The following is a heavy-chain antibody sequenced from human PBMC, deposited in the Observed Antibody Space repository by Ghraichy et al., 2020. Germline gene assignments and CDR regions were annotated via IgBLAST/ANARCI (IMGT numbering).Heavy chain of an antibody. J-gene: IGHJ5*02. CDR3: AKDRRRDYDFRSGSSEFDP. CDR1: GFTFSSYA. V-gene: IGHV3-23*01. Sequence: GGSLRLSCAASGFTFSSYAMSWVRQAPGKGLEWVSAISDSCGRTFYADSVKGRFTISRDNSKNTLYLQMNSLRGEDTAVYYCAKDRRRDYDFRSGSSEFDPWGQGTLVTVSS. D-gene: IGHD3-3*01. CDR2: ISDSCGRT.